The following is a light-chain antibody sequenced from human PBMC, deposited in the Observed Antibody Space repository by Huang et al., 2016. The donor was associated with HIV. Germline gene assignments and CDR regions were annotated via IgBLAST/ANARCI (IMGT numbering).Light chain of an antibody. V-gene: IGKV1-39*01. Sequence: DIQMTQSQSSLSASVGDRVTLTCRTSQDIGSHLNWYQQRPGRAPKLLIYVSSTLQSGAPSRFSGGGSGTDFTLTISNLQPEDFATYYCQHSYVSLGYTFGQGTKLEI. CDR3: QHSYVSLGYT. CDR1: QDIGSH. J-gene: IGKJ2*01. CDR2: VSS.